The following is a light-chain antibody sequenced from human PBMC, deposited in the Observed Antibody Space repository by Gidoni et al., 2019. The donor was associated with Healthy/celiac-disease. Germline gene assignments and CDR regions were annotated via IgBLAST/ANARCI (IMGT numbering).Light chain of an antibody. CDR2: GKN. CDR1: SRRSYY. V-gene: IGLV3-19*01. Sequence: SSELTQDPAVSVALLQTVRITCQGDSRRSYYASWYQQKPGQAPVLVIYGKNNRPSGIPDRFSGSSSGNTASLTITGAQAEDEADYYCNSRDSSGNHLGVVFGGGTKLTVL. J-gene: IGLJ2*01. CDR3: NSRDSSGNHLGVV.